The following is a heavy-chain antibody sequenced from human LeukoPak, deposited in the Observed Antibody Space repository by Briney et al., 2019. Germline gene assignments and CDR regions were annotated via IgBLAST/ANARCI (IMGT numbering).Heavy chain of an antibody. V-gene: IGHV3-30-3*02. CDR1: GFTFSSYA. D-gene: IGHD1-1*01. CDR3: AKMVTGFPNWFDP. Sequence: PGRSLRLSCAASGFTFSSYAMHWVRQAPGKGLEWVAAISYDGSNKYYADSVKGRFTISRDNSKNTLYLQMNSLRAEDTAVYYCAKMVTGFPNWFDPWGQGTLVSVSS. J-gene: IGHJ5*02. CDR2: ISYDGSNK.